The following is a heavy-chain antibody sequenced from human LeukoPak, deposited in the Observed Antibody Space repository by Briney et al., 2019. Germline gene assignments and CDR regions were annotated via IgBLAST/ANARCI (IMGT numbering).Heavy chain of an antibody. J-gene: IGHJ6*02. CDR1: GGTFSSYA. D-gene: IGHD3-22*01. CDR2: IIPILGIA. V-gene: IGHV1-69*04. CDR3: ARVREDYDGSGYYSVYYYGMDV. Sequence: SVKVSCKASGGTFSSYAISWVRQAPGQGLEWMGRIIPILGIANYAQKFQGRVTITADKSTSIAYMELSSLRSEDTAVYYCARVREDYDGSGYYSVYYYGMDVWGQGTTVTVSS.